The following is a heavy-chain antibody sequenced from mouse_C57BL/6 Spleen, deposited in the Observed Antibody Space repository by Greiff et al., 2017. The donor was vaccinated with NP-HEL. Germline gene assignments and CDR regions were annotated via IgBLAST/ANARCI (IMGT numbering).Heavy chain of an antibody. CDR1: GYTFTEYT. V-gene: IGHV1-62-2*01. Sequence: QVHVKQSGAELVKPGASVKLSCKASGYTFTEYTIHWVKQRSGQGLEWIGWFYPGSGSIKYNEKFKDKATLTADKSSSTVYMELSRLTSEDSAVYFCARHEEDYYGNYYAMDYWGQGTSVTVSS. CDR3: ARHEEDYYGNYYAMDY. J-gene: IGHJ4*01. CDR2: FYPGSGSI. D-gene: IGHD2-1*01.